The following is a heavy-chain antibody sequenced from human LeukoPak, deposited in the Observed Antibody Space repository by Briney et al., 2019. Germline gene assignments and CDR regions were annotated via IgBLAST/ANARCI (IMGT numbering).Heavy chain of an antibody. Sequence: SETLSLTCTVSGGSISSSSYYWGWIRQPPGKGLEWIGSIYYSGSTYYNPSLKSRVTISVDTSKNQFSLKLSSVTAADTAVYYCARGYSSSWYSSNLSCYMDVWGKGTTVTVSS. J-gene: IGHJ6*03. V-gene: IGHV4-39*07. CDR1: GGSISSSSYY. D-gene: IGHD6-13*01. CDR2: IYYSGST. CDR3: ARGYSSSWYSSNLSCYMDV.